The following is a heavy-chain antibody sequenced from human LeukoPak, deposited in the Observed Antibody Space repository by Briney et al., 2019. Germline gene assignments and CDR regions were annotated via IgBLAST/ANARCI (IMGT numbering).Heavy chain of an antibody. CDR2: IIPMFGTA. V-gene: IGHV1-69*05. D-gene: IGHD2-2*01. Sequence: SVKVSCKASGDTFSSYAISWVRQAPGQGLEWMGGIIPMFGTANYAQKFQGRVTITTDESTSTAYMELSSLRSEDTAVYYCAREGRSTSPEGWFDPWGQGTLVTVSS. CDR3: AREGRSTSPEGWFDP. J-gene: IGHJ5*02. CDR1: GDTFSSYA.